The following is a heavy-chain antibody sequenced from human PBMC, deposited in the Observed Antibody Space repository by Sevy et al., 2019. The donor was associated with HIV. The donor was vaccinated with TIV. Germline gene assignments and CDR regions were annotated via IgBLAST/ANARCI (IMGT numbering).Heavy chain of an antibody. CDR2: ISSSSSTI. CDR3: ARSRVVAYCGGDCYSDAFDI. CDR1: GFTFSSYS. J-gene: IGHJ3*02. D-gene: IGHD2-21*02. Sequence: GGSLRLSCAASGFTFSSYSMNWVRQAPGKGLEWVSYISSSSSTIYYADSVKGRFTISRDNVKNSLYLQMNSLRDEDTAVYYCARSRVVAYCGGDCYSDAFDIWGQGTMVTVSS. V-gene: IGHV3-48*02.